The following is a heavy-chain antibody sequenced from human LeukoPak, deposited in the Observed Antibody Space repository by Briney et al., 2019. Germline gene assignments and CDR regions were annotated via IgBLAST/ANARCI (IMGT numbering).Heavy chain of an antibody. J-gene: IGHJ3*02. CDR1: GFTLSNYS. CDR3: ARAKRNAFDI. CDR2: ISRSSSII. V-gene: IGHV3-48*01. Sequence: GGSLRLSCAAAGFTLSNYSMNWVRQAPGKGLEWVSYISRSSSIIYYADSVKGRFTISRDNAKSSLYLQMNSLRAEDTAVYYCARAKRNAFDIWGQGTMVTVSS.